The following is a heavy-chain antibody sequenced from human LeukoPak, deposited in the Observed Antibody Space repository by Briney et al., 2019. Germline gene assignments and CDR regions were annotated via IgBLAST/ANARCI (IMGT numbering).Heavy chain of an antibody. Sequence: ASVKVSCKASGYTFTSYGISWVRQAPGQGLEWMGWISAYNGNTNYAQKLQGRVTMTTDTSTSTAYMELRRLRSDDTAVYYCARDLIMYGPDSYFDDSFYSWGQATKVTVSS. CDR3: ARDLIMYGPDSYFDDSFYS. CDR1: GYTFTSYG. V-gene: IGHV1-18*01. CDR2: ISAYNGNT. J-gene: IGHJ3*02. D-gene: IGHD3-10*01.